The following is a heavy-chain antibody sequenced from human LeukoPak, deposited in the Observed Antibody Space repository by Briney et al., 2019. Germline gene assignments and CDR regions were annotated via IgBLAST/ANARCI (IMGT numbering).Heavy chain of an antibody. CDR3: ARDPTPEVSYFDY. V-gene: IGHV3-74*03. CDR1: GFTFSTYW. Sequence: GGSLRLPCAASGFTFSTYWMHWVRQAPGKGLVWVSRIKGDGTITTYADSVRGRFTISRDNAKNTLYLQMNSLRAEDTAVYYCARDPTPEVSYFDYWGQGTLVTVSS. J-gene: IGHJ4*02. CDR2: IKGDGTIT.